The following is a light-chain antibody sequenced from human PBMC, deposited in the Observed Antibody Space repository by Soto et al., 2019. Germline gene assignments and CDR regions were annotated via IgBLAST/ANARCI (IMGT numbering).Light chain of an antibody. CDR3: SSYTTSSTYV. CDR1: SRDVGAYNY. Sequence: QSVLTQLASVSGSPGQSITISCTGTSRDVGAYNYVSWYQQHPAKAPKLMIYDVSNRPSGVSNRFSGSKSGYTASLTISGLQAEDEADYYCSSYTTSSTYVFGTGTQLTVL. CDR2: DVS. J-gene: IGLJ1*01. V-gene: IGLV2-14*03.